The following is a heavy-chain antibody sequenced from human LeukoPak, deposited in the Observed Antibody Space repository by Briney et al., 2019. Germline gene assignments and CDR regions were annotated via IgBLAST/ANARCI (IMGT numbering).Heavy chain of an antibody. Sequence: SETLSLTCTVSGGPISSYYWSWIRQPPGKGLEWIGYIHYSGSTNYNPSLKSRVTISVDTSKNQFSLKLSSVTAADTAVYYCAREVNYYDSSGFDYWGQGTLVTVSS. J-gene: IGHJ4*02. V-gene: IGHV4-59*01. CDR1: GGPISSYY. CDR3: AREVNYYDSSGFDY. D-gene: IGHD3-22*01. CDR2: IHYSGST.